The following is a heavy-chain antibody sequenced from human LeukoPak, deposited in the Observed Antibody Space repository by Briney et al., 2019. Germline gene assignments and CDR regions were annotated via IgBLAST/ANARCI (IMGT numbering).Heavy chain of an antibody. D-gene: IGHD3-10*01. J-gene: IGHJ4*02. CDR1: GFTFSNYV. CDR2: ISGSGGST. V-gene: IGHV3-23*01. CDR3: ATYYGSGSYYNKFSDY. Sequence: LPGGSLRLSCAASGFTFSNYVMSWVRQAPGKGLEWVSGISGSGGSTHYADSVKGRSTISRDNSKNTLYLQMNSLRAEDTAVYYCATYYGSGSYYNKFSDYWGQGTLVTVSS.